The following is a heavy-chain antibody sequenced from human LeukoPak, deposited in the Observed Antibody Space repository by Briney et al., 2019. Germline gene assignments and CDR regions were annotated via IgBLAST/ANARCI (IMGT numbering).Heavy chain of an antibody. D-gene: IGHD6-13*01. V-gene: IGHV3-33*01. CDR1: GFTFRSYG. Sequence: GGSLRLSCAASGFTFRSYGVHWVRQAPGKGLEWVAVIWTGGSNNYHADSVKGRFTISRDNSKSTLFLQMSSLAAEDTAVYYCVGELLTAVGTIGAFDIWGQGTMVTVSS. CDR3: VGELLTAVGTIGAFDI. CDR2: IWTGGSNN. J-gene: IGHJ3*02.